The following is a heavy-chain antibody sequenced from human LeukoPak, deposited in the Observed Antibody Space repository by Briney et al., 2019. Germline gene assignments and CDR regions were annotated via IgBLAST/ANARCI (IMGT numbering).Heavy chain of an antibody. J-gene: IGHJ4*02. CDR2: ISGDGGST. D-gene: IGHD3-22*01. CDR1: GFTFDDYA. Sequence: QPGGSLRLSCAASGFTFDDYAMHWVRQAPGKGLEWVSLISGDGGSTYYADSVKGRFTISRDNSKNSLYLQMNSLRAEDTALYYCAKDIQYDSSGYLIDYWGQGTLVTVSS. CDR3: AKDIQYDSSGYLIDY. V-gene: IGHV3-43*02.